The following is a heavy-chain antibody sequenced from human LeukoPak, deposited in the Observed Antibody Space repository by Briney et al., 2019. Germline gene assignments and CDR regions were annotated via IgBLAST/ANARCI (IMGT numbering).Heavy chain of an antibody. V-gene: IGHV4-30-2*01. CDR1: GASISSGGYS. CDR2: IYHSGST. Sequence: SETLSLTCAVSGASISSGGYSWSWIRQPPGKGLEWIGFIYHSGSTYYNPSLKSRVTISVDRSKNQFSLKLSSVTAADKAVDYCARGFAYGGNSGGWFDPWGQGTLVTVSS. J-gene: IGHJ5*02. D-gene: IGHD4-23*01. CDR3: ARGFAYGGNSGGWFDP.